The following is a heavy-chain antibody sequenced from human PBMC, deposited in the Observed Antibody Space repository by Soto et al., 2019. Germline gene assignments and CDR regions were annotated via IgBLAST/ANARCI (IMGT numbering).Heavy chain of an antibody. CDR2: IYYSGST. CDR1: GGSISSGGYY. Sequence: SETLSLTCTVSGGSISSGGYYWSWIRQHPGKGLEWIGYIYYSGSTYYNPSLKSRVTISVDTSKNQFSLKLSSVTAADTAVYYCASASAMVYVIGTPGPFDPWGQGTLVTVSS. CDR3: ASASAMVYVIGTPGPFDP. D-gene: IGHD2-8*01. V-gene: IGHV4-31*03. J-gene: IGHJ5*02.